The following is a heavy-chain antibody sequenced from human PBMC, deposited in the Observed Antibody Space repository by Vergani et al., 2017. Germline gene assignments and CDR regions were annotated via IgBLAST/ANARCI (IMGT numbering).Heavy chain of an antibody. Sequence: QVQLVESGGGVVQPGRSLRLSCAASGFTFSSYGMHWVRQAPGKGLEWVAVISYDGSNKYYADSVKGRFTISRDNSKNTLYLQMNSLRAEDTAVYYCASSASGELLLDYWGQGTLVTVSS. V-gene: IGHV3-30*03. CDR2: ISYDGSNK. CDR3: ASSASGELLLDY. D-gene: IGHD3-10*01. CDR1: GFTFSSYG. J-gene: IGHJ4*02.